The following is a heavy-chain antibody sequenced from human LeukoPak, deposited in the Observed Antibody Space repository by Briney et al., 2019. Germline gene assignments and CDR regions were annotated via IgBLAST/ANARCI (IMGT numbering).Heavy chain of an antibody. CDR3: ARSMISFGGAVDY. D-gene: IGHD3-16*01. V-gene: IGHV3-48*01. Sequence: GGSLRLSCAASGFIFSSYSMNWVRQAPGKGLEWVSYISSSSSTIYYADSVKGRFTISRDNAKNSLILQMDSLRAEDTAVYYCARSMISFGGAVDYWGQGALVTVSS. CDR1: GFIFSSYS. CDR2: ISSSSSTI. J-gene: IGHJ4*02.